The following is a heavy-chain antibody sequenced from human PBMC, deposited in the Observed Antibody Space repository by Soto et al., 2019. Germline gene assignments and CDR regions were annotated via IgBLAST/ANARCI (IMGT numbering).Heavy chain of an antibody. CDR3: ARVLYILVITRGPTYSVY. CDR2: IYYSGST. D-gene: IGHD2-2*01. Sequence: SEERPLTCTGSAGIMRTCYRIWCRQPPGKGLEWIGYIYYSGSTNYNPSLKSRVTISVDTSKNQFSLKLSSVTAADTAVYYCARVLYILVITRGPTYSVYWCQALLVTV. J-gene: IGHJ4*02. CDR1: AGIMRTCY. V-gene: IGHV4-59*01.